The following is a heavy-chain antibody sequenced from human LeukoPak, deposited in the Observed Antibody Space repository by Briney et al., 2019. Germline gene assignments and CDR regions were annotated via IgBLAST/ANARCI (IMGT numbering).Heavy chain of an antibody. CDR3: ARPLKGYDISTGYYRGAPRPYYYYGMDV. V-gene: IGHV1-69*13. CDR1: GGTFSSYA. Sequence: SVKVSCKASGGTFSSYAISWVRQAPGQGLEWMGGIIPIFGTANYAQKFQGRVTITAVESTSTAYMELSSLRSEDTAVYYCARPLKGYDISTGYYRGAPRPYYYYGMDVWGQGTTVTVSS. D-gene: IGHD3-9*01. CDR2: IIPIFGTA. J-gene: IGHJ6*02.